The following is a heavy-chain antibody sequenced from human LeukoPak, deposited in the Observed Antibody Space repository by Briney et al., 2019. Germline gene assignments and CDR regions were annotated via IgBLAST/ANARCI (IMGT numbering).Heavy chain of an antibody. V-gene: IGHV4-61*02. CDR1: GGSISSGSYY. CDR3: ARGRGGLGREFDY. J-gene: IGHJ4*02. D-gene: IGHD6-19*01. Sequence: SETLSLTCTVSGGSISSGSYYWSWIRQPAGKGLEWIGRIYTSGSTNYNPSLKSRVTISVDTSKNQFSLKLSSVTAADTAVYYCARGRGGLGREFDYWGQGILVTVSS. CDR2: IYTSGST.